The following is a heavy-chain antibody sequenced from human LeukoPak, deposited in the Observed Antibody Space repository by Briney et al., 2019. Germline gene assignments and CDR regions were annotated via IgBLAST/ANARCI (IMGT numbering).Heavy chain of an antibody. CDR1: GFTFSSYA. V-gene: IGHV3-23*01. CDR3: AKVRCSGGSCHFDY. J-gene: IGHJ4*02. D-gene: IGHD2-15*01. CDR2: ISGSGGST. Sequence: PGGSLRLSCAASGFTFSSYAMSWVRQAPVKGLEWVSAISGSGGSTYYADSVKGRFTISRDNSKNTLYLQMNSLRAEDTAVYYCAKVRCSGGSCHFDYWGQGTLVTVSS.